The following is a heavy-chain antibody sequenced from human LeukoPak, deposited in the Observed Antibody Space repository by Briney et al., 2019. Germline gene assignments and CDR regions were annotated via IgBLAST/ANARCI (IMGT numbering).Heavy chain of an antibody. Sequence: AASVKVSCKASGGTFSSYAISWVRQAPGQGLESMGGIIPIFGTANYAQKFQGRVTITTDESTSTAYMELSSLRSEDTAVYYCARSLRRKYYFDYWGQGTLVTVSS. D-gene: IGHD4-17*01. V-gene: IGHV1-69*05. CDR3: ARSLRRKYYFDY. CDR2: IIPIFGTA. J-gene: IGHJ4*02. CDR1: GGTFSSYA.